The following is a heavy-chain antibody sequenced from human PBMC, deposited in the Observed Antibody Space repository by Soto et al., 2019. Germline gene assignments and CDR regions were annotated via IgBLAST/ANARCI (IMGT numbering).Heavy chain of an antibody. J-gene: IGHJ6*02. V-gene: IGHV3-30-3*01. Sequence: GGSLRLSCAASGFTFNSYAMHWVRQAPGKGLEWVAIISYDGSIKYYADSVKGRFTISRDNSKNTLYLQMSSLRIEDTAVYYCARRYYDSSGYHSGYYYGMDVWGQGTTVTVSS. CDR2: ISYDGSIK. CDR1: GFTFNSYA. CDR3: ARRYYDSSGYHSGYYYGMDV. D-gene: IGHD3-22*01.